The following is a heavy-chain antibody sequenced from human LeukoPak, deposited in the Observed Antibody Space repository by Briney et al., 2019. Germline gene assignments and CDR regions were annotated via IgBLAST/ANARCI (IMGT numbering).Heavy chain of an antibody. D-gene: IGHD5-12*01. Sequence: PSQTLSLTCTVSGGSNSSGGYYWSWIRQHPGKGLEWIGYIYYSGSTYYNPSLKSRVTISVDTSKNQFSLKLSSVTAADTAVYYCARGDRVATIKGGYYFDYWGQGTLVTVSS. CDR2: IYYSGST. CDR3: ARGDRVATIKGGYYFDY. J-gene: IGHJ4*02. V-gene: IGHV4-31*03. CDR1: GGSNSSGGYY.